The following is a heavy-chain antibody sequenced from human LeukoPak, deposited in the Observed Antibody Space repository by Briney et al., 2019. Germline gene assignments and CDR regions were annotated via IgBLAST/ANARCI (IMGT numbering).Heavy chain of an antibody. CDR1: GGSFSGYY. D-gene: IGHD5-24*01. CDR3: ARESGHDERWLRNHAFDR. V-gene: IGHV4-34*01. Sequence: SETLSLTCAVYGGSFSGYYWSWIRQPPGKGLEWIGEINHSGSTNYNPSLKSRVTISVDTSKNQFSLKLSSVTAADTAVYYCARESGHDERWLRNHAFDRWGQGTMVTVSS. J-gene: IGHJ3*02. CDR2: INHSGST.